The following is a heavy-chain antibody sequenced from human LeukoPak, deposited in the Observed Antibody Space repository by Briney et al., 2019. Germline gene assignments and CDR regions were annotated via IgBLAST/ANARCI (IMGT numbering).Heavy chain of an antibody. V-gene: IGHV3-30*02. Sequence: QSGGSLRLSCAASGFTFSSYAMHWVRQAPGKGLEWVAFIRYDGSNKYYADSVKGRFTISRDNSKNTLYLQMSSLRAEDTAVYYCAKDGGISGPLDYWGQGTLVTVSS. D-gene: IGHD1-20*01. CDR2: IRYDGSNK. CDR3: AKDGGISGPLDY. CDR1: GFTFSSYA. J-gene: IGHJ4*02.